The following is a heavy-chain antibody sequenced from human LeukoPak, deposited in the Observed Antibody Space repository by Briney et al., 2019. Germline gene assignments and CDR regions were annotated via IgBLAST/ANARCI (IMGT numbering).Heavy chain of an antibody. D-gene: IGHD2-2*01. CDR3: ARGFRSCTTCYPNWFDP. CDR2: IKHVASAK. J-gene: IGHJ5*02. CDR1: GFSFSDYW. V-gene: IGHV3-7*04. Sequence: GGSLRLSCAASGFSFSDYWMTWVRQAPGKGLEWVATIKHVASAKFCVDSVKGRFTISRDNDKNSLFLQMNSLRTEDTALYYCARGFRSCTTCYPNWFDPWGQGTLVTVSS.